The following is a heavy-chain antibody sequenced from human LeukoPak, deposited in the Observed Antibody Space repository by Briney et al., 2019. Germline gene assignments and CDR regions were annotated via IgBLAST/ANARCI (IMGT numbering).Heavy chain of an antibody. D-gene: IGHD3-22*01. Sequence: GGSLRLSCAASGFTFSTYSMNWVRQAPGKGLGWVSSVSGSSSYIYYADSVKGRFTISRDNAKNSLYLQMNSLRAEDTAVYYCASLQDYYDSSGFDYWGQGTLVTVSS. CDR1: GFTFSTYS. CDR2: VSGSSSYI. J-gene: IGHJ4*02. CDR3: ASLQDYYDSSGFDY. V-gene: IGHV3-21*01.